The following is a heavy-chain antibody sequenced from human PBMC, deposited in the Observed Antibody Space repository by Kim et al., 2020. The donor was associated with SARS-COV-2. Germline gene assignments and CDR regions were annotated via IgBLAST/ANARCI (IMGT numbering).Heavy chain of an antibody. V-gene: IGHV3-15*01. J-gene: IGHJ2*01. D-gene: IGHD2-8*01. Sequence: GGSLRLSCAASGFTFSNAWMSWVRQAPGKGLEWVGRIKSKTDGGTKDYAAPVKGRFTISRDDSKNTLYLQMNSLKTEDTAVYYCTTVPRVWEKWYFDLWGRGTLVTVSS. CDR1: GFTFSNAW. CDR3: TTVPRVWEKWYFDL. CDR2: IKSKTDGGTK.